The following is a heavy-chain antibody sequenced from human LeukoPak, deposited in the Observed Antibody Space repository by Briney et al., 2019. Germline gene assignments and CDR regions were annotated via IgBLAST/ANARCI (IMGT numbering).Heavy chain of an antibody. CDR3: ARREGRYCSGGSCSYYFDY. CDR2: IYYSGRT. D-gene: IGHD2-15*01. CDR1: GGSISSYY. Sequence: PSETLSLTCTVPGGSISSYYWSWIRQPPGKGLERIGYIYYSGRTNYNPSLKSRVTISVDTSKNQFSLNLSSVPAADTAVYYCARREGRYCSGGSCSYYFDYWGQGTLVTVSS. J-gene: IGHJ4*02. V-gene: IGHV4-59*01.